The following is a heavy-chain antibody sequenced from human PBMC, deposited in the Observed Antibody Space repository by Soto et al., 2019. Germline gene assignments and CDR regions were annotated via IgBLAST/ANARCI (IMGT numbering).Heavy chain of an antibody. CDR2: ISSSSSTI. D-gene: IGHD2-15*01. Sequence: EVQLVESGGGLVQPGGFLRLSCAASGFTFSSYSMNWVRQAPGKGLEWVSYISSSSSTIYYADSVKGRFTISRDNAKNSLYLQMNSLRDEDTAVYYCARDYCSGGSCYSFPDYWGQGTLVTVSS. V-gene: IGHV3-48*02. CDR1: GFTFSSYS. J-gene: IGHJ4*02. CDR3: ARDYCSGGSCYSFPDY.